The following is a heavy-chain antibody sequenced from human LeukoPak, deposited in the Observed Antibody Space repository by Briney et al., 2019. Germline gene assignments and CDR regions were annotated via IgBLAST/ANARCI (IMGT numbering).Heavy chain of an antibody. J-gene: IGHJ4*02. CDR1: GGSISSSSYY. Sequence: KPSETLSLTCTVSGGSISSSSYYWGWIRQPPGKGLEWIGSIYYSGSTYYNPSLKSRVTISVDTSKNQFSLKLSSVTAADTAVYYCATEHYVWGSYRNPHWGQGTLVTVSS. CDR3: ATEHYVWGSYRNPH. V-gene: IGHV4-39*07. CDR2: IYYSGST. D-gene: IGHD3-16*02.